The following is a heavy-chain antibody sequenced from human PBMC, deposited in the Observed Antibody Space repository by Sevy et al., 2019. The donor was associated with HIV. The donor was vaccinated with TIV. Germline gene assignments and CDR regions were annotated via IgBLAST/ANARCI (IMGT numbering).Heavy chain of an antibody. CDR1: GFTFSSYG. Sequence: GSLRLSCAASGFTFSSYGMHWVRQAPGKGLEWVAVISYDGSNKYYADSVKGRFTISRDNSKNTLYLQMNSLRAEDTAVYYCAKDQGPYGSGSYDYWGQGTLVTVSS. D-gene: IGHD3-10*01. V-gene: IGHV3-30*18. J-gene: IGHJ4*02. CDR3: AKDQGPYGSGSYDY. CDR2: ISYDGSNK.